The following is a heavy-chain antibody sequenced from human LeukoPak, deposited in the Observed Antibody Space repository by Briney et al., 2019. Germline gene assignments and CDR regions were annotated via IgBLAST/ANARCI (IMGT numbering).Heavy chain of an antibody. J-gene: IGHJ4*02. CDR2: IYTTGNT. CDR1: GGSITNGGYY. Sequence: SQALSLTCTVSGGSITNGGYYWSWIRQPAGKGLEWIGRIYTTGNTNYNPSLKSRVTISLDTSKNQFSLKLSSVSAEDTALYYCARERLGGSYYRPVDYWGQGTLVTVSS. D-gene: IGHD1-26*01. V-gene: IGHV4-61*02. CDR3: ARERLGGSYYRPVDY.